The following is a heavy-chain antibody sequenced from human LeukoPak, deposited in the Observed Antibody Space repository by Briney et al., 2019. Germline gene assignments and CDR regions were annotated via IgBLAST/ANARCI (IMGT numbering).Heavy chain of an antibody. J-gene: IGHJ4*02. Sequence: GGSLRLSCAASGFTFSSYSMNWVRQAPGKGLEWVSSISSSSSYIYYADSVKGRFTISRDNAKNSLYLQMNSLRAEDTAVYYCARDSSGYYVPYDYWGQGTLVTVSS. V-gene: IGHV3-21*01. CDR2: ISSSSSYI. D-gene: IGHD3-22*01. CDR1: GFTFSSYS. CDR3: ARDSSGYYVPYDY.